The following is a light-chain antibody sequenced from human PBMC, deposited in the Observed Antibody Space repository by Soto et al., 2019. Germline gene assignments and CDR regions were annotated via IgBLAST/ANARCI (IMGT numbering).Light chain of an antibody. CDR1: QDISNY. Sequence: DIPMTQSPSSLSASVGDRVTITCQASQDISNYLNWYQQKPGKAPKLLIYDASNLETGVPSRFIGSASGTDFTFTISSLQLEDIATYYCQQYDNLPPFGGGTKVEIK. J-gene: IGKJ4*01. CDR2: DAS. V-gene: IGKV1-33*01. CDR3: QQYDNLPP.